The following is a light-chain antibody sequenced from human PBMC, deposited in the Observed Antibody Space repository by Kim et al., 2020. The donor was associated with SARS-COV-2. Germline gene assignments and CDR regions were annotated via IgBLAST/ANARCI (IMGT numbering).Light chain of an antibody. CDR1: QRVSSNS. Sequence: DIVLTQSPCTLSLSPGERAALSCRASQRVSSNSLAWFQQTPGKAPRLLISGASFRATGIPDRFSGSGSGTDFTLTISRLEPEDFAVYYCHQYGTSPFTFGGGTKVDIK. V-gene: IGKV3-20*01. J-gene: IGKJ4*02. CDR2: GAS. CDR3: HQYGTSPFT.